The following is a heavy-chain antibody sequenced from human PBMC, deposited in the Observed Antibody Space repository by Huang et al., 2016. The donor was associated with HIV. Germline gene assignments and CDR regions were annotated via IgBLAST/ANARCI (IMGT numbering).Heavy chain of an antibody. CDR2: IYYPGTT. Sequence: VQLQESGPGPVKPSQTLSLTCTVSGDSISRGGYLWSWIRQSPGKGLEWIGSIYYPGTTSYDPSLRSRVTMSVDTSKNQFSLRLTSVTAEDTAVYYCARDRITQCNGGRCYSDWSDPWGQGTLVIVSS. CDR3: ARDRITQCNGGRCYSDWSDP. J-gene: IGHJ5*02. CDR1: GDSISRGGYL. V-gene: IGHV4-30-4*08. D-gene: IGHD2-15*01.